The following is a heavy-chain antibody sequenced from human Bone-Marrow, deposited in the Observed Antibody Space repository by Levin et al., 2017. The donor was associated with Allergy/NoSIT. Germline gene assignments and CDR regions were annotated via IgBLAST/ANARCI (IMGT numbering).Heavy chain of an antibody. J-gene: IGHJ4*02. Sequence: GGSLRLSCAASGFTFSSYGMHWVRQAPGKGLEWVAVIWYDGSNKYYADSVKGRFTISRDNSKNTLYLQMNSLRAEDTAVYYCARVSNSSGCSFDYWGQGTLVTVSS. V-gene: IGHV3-33*01. CDR3: ARVSNSSGCSFDY. D-gene: IGHD6-19*01. CDR1: GFTFSSYG. CDR2: IWYDGSNK.